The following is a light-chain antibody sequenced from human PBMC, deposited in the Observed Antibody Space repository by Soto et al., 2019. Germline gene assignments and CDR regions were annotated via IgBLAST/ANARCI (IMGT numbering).Light chain of an antibody. J-gene: IGKJ3*01. CDR1: QGIRNF. CDR3: QKYSSVPV. V-gene: IGKV1-27*01. CDR2: AAS. Sequence: DIQMTQSPTSLSASVADRVTITCRANQGIRNFVAWYQQKPGKAPKLLIYAASTLQSGVPSRFSGSGSGTDFTLTINSLQPEDVATYSCQKYSSVPVFGPGTKVEIK.